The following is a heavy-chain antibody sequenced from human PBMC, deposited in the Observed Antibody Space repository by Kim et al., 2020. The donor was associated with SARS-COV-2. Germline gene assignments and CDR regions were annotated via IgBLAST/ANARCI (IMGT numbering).Heavy chain of an antibody. CDR2: T. V-gene: IGHV1-2*02. J-gene: IGHJ4*02. Sequence: TNYAKNFQGRVTMPRDTSISTAFIELSGLRSDDTAVYYCATGNEIYYFNYWGQGTLVTVSS. D-gene: IGHD1-1*01. CDR3: ATGNEIYYFNY.